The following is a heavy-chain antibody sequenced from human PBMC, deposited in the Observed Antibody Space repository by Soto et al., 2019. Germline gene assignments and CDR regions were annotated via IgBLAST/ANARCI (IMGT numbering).Heavy chain of an antibody. V-gene: IGHV1-3*05. Sequence: QVQLVQSGAEEKKPGASVKVSCKASGYTFTSYAMHWVRQAPGQRLEWMGWINAGNGNTKYSQKFQGRVTITRDTSARTVYMERSSLRSEDTAVYYCARVSGSYFLDSWGQGTLVTVSS. CDR2: INAGNGNT. CDR1: GYTFTSYA. J-gene: IGHJ4*02. D-gene: IGHD6-19*01. CDR3: ARVSGSYFLDS.